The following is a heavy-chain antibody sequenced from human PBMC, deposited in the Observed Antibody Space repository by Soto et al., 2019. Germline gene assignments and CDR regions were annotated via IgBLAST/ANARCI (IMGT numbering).Heavy chain of an antibody. Sequence: QITLKESGPTLVKPTQTLTLTCTFSGFSLSSTRMAVGWIRQPPGKALEWLALIYWDDDKRQSQFLKSRLTIPKDTSKNQVVRTMSTMDPVDTARYYCAPIVVAVLGDYFAYWGQGTLVTVSS. CDR3: APIVVAVLGDYFAY. J-gene: IGHJ4*02. CDR2: IYWDDDK. V-gene: IGHV2-5*02. CDR1: GFSLSSTRMA. D-gene: IGHD5-12*01.